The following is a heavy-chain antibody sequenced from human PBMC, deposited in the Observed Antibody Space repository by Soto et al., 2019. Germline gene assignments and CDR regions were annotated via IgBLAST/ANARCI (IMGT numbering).Heavy chain of an antibody. CDR2: IAYDESTT. Sequence: EVQQVESGGGLVQPGGSLRLSCAASGFTFSNYWMHWVRQAPGKGLVWVSRIAYDESTTTYADSVKGRFTISRDKAKNTLYLQMNSLTAEATAVYYCARGGGSHAPPPASWGQGTLVTVSS. D-gene: IGHD1-26*01. J-gene: IGHJ5*02. CDR3: ARGGGSHAPPPAS. CDR1: GFTFSNYW. V-gene: IGHV3-74*01.